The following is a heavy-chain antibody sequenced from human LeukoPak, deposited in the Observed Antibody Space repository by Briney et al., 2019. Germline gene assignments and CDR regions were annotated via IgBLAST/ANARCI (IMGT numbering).Heavy chain of an antibody. Sequence: GGSLRLSCAASGFTFSSYGMHWVRQAPGKGLEWLAFIRYDGSNKYYADSVKGRFTISRDNSKNTLYLQMNSLRAEDTAVYYCARPDYYYDSSGYLTVPFDYWGQGTLVTVSS. J-gene: IGHJ4*02. CDR1: GFTFSSYG. CDR3: ARPDYYYDSSGYLTVPFDY. CDR2: IRYDGSNK. D-gene: IGHD3-22*01. V-gene: IGHV3-30*02.